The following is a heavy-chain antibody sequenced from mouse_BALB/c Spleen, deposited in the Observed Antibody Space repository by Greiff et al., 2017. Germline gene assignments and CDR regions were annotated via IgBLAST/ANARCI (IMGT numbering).Heavy chain of an antibody. V-gene: IGHV2-6-2*01. CDR2: IWSDGST. CDR3: ARHRGGYFYYYAMDY. CDR1: GFSLTSYG. Sequence: VQLKESGPDLVAPSQSLSITCTVSGFSLTSYGVHWVRQPPGKGLEWLVVIWSDGSTTYNSALKSRLSISKDNSKSQVFLKMNSLQTDDTAMYYCARHRGGYFYYYAMDYWGQGTSVTVSS. J-gene: IGHJ4*01. D-gene: IGHD2-3*01.